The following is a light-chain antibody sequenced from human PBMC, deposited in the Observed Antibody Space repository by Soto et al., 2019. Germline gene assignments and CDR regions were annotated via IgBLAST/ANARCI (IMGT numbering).Light chain of an antibody. Sequence: EIVLTQSPGTLSLSPGERATLSCRTSQSVRNSYVAWYQRKPGQAPRLLIYGASSRATGIPDRFSGSGSGTDFTLTISRLEPEDFAVYYCQQYCYSPSTFGQGTKVQIQ. CDR3: QQYCYSPST. CDR1: QSVRNSY. J-gene: IGKJ1*01. CDR2: GAS. V-gene: IGKV3-20*01.